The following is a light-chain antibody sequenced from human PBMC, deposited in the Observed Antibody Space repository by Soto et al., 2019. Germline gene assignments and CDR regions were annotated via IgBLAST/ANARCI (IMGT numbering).Light chain of an antibody. CDR3: QQYNSYSRT. CDR2: KAS. Sequence: DIQMTQSPSTLSASVGDRVTITCRASQSISSWLAWYQQKPGKAPKLLIYKASSLESGVPSRFSGSGSGTEFTLTISSLQPDDIATYYCQQYNSYSRTFRQGTKVEIK. J-gene: IGKJ1*01. CDR1: QSISSW. V-gene: IGKV1-5*03.